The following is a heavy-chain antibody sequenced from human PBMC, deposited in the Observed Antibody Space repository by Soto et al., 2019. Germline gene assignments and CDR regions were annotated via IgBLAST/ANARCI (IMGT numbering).Heavy chain of an antibody. CDR3: ARVGEFLEWLFRAAYYYYYYYMDV. V-gene: IGHV3-64*01. CDR2: ISSNGGST. CDR1: GFTFSSYA. D-gene: IGHD3-3*01. Sequence: GGSLRLSCAASGFTFSSYAMHWVRQAPGKGLEYVSAISSNGGSTYYANSVKGRFTISRDNSKNTLYLQMGSLRAEDMAVYYCARVGEFLEWLFRAAYYYYYYYMDVWGKGTTVTVSS. J-gene: IGHJ6*03.